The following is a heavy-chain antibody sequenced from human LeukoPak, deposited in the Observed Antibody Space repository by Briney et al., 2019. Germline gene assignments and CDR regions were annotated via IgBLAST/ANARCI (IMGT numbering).Heavy chain of an antibody. Sequence: PGGSLRLSCAASGFTFSSYAMHWVRQAPGKGLEWVAVISYDGSNKYYADSVKGRFTISRDNSKNTLYLQMNSLRAEDTAVYYCAKASYYDSSGYYRPDDAFDIWGQGTMVTVSS. D-gene: IGHD3-22*01. CDR1: GFTFSSYA. V-gene: IGHV3-30*04. CDR2: ISYDGSNK. J-gene: IGHJ3*02. CDR3: AKASYYDSSGYYRPDDAFDI.